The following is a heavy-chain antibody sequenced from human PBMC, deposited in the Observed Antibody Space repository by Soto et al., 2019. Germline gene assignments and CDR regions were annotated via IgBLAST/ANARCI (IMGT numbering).Heavy chain of an antibody. CDR1: GGSISSYY. V-gene: IGHV4-59*01. CDR2: IYYSGST. J-gene: IGHJ4*02. D-gene: IGHD3-16*01. Sequence: PSATLXLTCTVSGGSISSYYWSWIRQPPGKGLEWIGYIYYSGSTNYNPSLKSRVTISVDTSKNQFSLKLSSVTAADTAVYYCARRYGGNFDYWGQGTLVTVSS. CDR3: ARRYGGNFDY.